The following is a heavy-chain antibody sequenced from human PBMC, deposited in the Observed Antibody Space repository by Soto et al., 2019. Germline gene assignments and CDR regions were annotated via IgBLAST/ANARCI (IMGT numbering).Heavy chain of an antibody. CDR1: GYTFTGYA. CDR3: ARDLSYGDFDY. CDR2: ISAYNGNT. V-gene: IGHV1-18*01. D-gene: IGHD4-17*01. Sequence: GASVKVSCKASGYTFTGYAMHWVRQAPGQGLEWMGWISAYNGNTKYAQKLQGRVTMTTDTSTSTAYMELRSLRSDDTAVYYCARDLSYGDFDYWGQGTLVTVSS. J-gene: IGHJ4*02.